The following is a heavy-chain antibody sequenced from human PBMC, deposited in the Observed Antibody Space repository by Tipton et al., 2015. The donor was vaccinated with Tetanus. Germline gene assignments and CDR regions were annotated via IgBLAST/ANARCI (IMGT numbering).Heavy chain of an antibody. CDR1: GGSIRGYY. J-gene: IGHJ4*02. Sequence: TLSLTCTVSGGSIRGYYWSWIRQPPGKGLEWIGYIYYSGSTNYNPSLKSRVTISVDTSKNQFSLKLSSVTAADTAVYYCARQKRGYSYGAFDYWGQGTLVTVSS. D-gene: IGHD5-18*01. V-gene: IGHV4-59*08. CDR2: IYYSGST. CDR3: ARQKRGYSYGAFDY.